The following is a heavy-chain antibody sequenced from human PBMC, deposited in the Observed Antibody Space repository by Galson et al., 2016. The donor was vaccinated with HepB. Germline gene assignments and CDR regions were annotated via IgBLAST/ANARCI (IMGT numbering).Heavy chain of an antibody. CDR3: PRGPPADVNIESTKGVDY. CDR2: INSRSTHR. D-gene: IGHD5/OR15-5a*01. J-gene: IGHJ4*02. CDR1: GFNINSYN. Sequence: SLRLSCAASGFNINSYNMIWVRQAPGKGLEWVSSINSRSTHRSHADSVKGRFTMSRDKAKNSLILQMNSLRLEDTAVYYCPRGPPADVNIESTKGVDYWGQGTLVTVSS. V-gene: IGHV3-21*01.